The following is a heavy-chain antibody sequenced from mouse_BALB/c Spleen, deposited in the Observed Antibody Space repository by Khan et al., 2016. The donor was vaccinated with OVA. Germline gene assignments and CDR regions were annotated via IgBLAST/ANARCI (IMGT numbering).Heavy chain of an antibody. J-gene: IGHJ3*01. Sequence: EVELVESGGDLVRPGGSLKLSCAASGFSFSSYSMSWVRQTPDKRLEWVATISSGGDYTYYPDSVKGRFTISRDNAKNTLYLHMSSLKSEDTAIYYGASHLTRSFAYWGQGTLVTVSA. CDR3: ASHLTRSFAY. CDR1: GFSFSSYS. D-gene: IGHD1-3*01. CDR2: ISSGGDYT. V-gene: IGHV5-6*01.